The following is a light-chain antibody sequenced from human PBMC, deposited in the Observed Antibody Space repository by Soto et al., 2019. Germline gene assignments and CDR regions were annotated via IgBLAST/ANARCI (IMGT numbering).Light chain of an antibody. J-gene: IGKJ2*01. V-gene: IGKV1-5*03. CDR3: QQYSTEST. CDR1: QNVSNW. Sequence: DVEMTQSPSTLPTSIGDRVTINCRASQNVSNWLAWYQQKPGKAPKLLIYKASRLESGVPSRFSASGSGTDFTLTISSLQSDDFASSFCQQYSTESTFGQGPKLEIK. CDR2: KAS.